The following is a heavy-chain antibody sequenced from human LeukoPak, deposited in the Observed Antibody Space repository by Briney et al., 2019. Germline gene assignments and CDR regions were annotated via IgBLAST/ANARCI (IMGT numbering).Heavy chain of an antibody. D-gene: IGHD3-3*01. CDR3: ARATIFGYFDY. CDR2: INHSGST. J-gene: IGHJ4*01. CDR1: GGSFSGYY. V-gene: IGHV4-34*01. Sequence: PSETLSLTCAVYGGSFSGYYWSWIRQPPGKGLEWIGEINHSGSTNYNPSLKSRVTLSVDTSKNQFSLKLSSVAAADTAVYYCARATIFGYFDYWGHGTLVTVSS.